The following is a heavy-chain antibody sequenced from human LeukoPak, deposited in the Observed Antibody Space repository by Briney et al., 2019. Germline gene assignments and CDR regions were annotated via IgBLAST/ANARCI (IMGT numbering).Heavy chain of an antibody. D-gene: IGHD1-14*01. CDR1: GFTFSNYA. Sequence: PGGSLRLSCAASGFTFSNYAMTWVRQAPGKGLEWVSVISGSGDYTHEADSVKGRFIISRDKSKKTLYLQMNSLRAEDTAVYYCARDTFQPGRIDCWGQGTLVIVSS. V-gene: IGHV3-23*01. CDR3: ARDTFQPGRIDC. CDR2: ISGSGDYT. J-gene: IGHJ4*02.